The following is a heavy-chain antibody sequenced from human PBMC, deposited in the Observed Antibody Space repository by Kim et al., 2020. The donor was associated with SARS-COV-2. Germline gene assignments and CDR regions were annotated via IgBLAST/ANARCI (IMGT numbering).Heavy chain of an antibody. CDR1: GGSISSGSYY. J-gene: IGHJ4*02. CDR3: ARDRGTAMAPLDY. D-gene: IGHD5-18*01. V-gene: IGHV4-61*02. Sequence: SETLSLTCTVSGGSISSGSYYWSWIRQPAGKGLEWIGRIYTSGSTNYNPSLKSRVTISLDTSKNQFSLKLSSVTAADTAVYYCARDRGTAMAPLDYWGQGTLVTVSS. CDR2: IYTSGST.